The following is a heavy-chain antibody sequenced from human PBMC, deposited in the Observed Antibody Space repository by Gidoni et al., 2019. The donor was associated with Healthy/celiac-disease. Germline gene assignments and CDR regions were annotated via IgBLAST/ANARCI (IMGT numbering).Heavy chain of an antibody. Sequence: QVQLQQCGAGPLTPSETLSLTCAVYGGSFSGYFWSWIRQPPGKGLEWIGEINHSGSTHYTPSLKSRVTISVDTSKDQFSLKLSSVTAADTAVYYCARALGYCTTGVCYTFDYWGQGTLVTVSS. D-gene: IGHD2-8*01. CDR1: GGSFSGYF. CDR3: ARALGYCTTGVCYTFDY. V-gene: IGHV4-34*01. CDR2: INHSGST. J-gene: IGHJ4*02.